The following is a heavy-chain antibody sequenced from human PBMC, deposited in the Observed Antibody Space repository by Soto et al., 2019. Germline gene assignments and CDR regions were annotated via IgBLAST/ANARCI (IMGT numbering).Heavy chain of an antibody. Sequence: QLQLQESGPGLVKPSETLSLTYTVSGGSITRNNHYWGWIRQSPGKGLEWIGSILYSGSINYNPSLKSRVTISVETSKNQFSLKMSSVTAADTAVYYCARLGSSGWYQGSYFDYWGQGTLVTVSS. J-gene: IGHJ4*02. D-gene: IGHD6-19*01. CDR3: ARLGSSGWYQGSYFDY. CDR1: GGSITRNNHY. CDR2: ILYSGSI. V-gene: IGHV4-39*01.